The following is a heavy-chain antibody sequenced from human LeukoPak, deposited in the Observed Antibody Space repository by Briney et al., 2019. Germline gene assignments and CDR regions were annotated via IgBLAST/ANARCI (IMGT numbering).Heavy chain of an antibody. CDR3: ARRIVVVPAALFTDYMDV. D-gene: IGHD2-2*01. CDR1: GFTFSTYS. Sequence: GGSLRLSCAPSGFTFSTYSMNWVRQAPGKGLEWVSSISSSSSIYYADSVKGRFTISKDNAKNSLYLQMNSLRAEDTAVYYCARRIVVVPAALFTDYMDVWGKGTTVTVSS. CDR2: ISSSSSI. V-gene: IGHV3-21*01. J-gene: IGHJ6*03.